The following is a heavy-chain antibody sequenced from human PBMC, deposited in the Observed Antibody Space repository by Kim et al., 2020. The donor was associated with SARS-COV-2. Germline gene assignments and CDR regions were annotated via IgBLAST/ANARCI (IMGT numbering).Heavy chain of an antibody. D-gene: IGHD2-15*01. J-gene: IGHJ4*02. CDR2: IRSKANSYAT. V-gene: IGHV3-73*01. Sequence: GGSLRLSCAASGFTFSGSAMHWVRQASGKGLEWVGRIRSKANSYATAYAASVKGRFTISRDDSKNTAYLQMNSLKTEDTAVYYCTRPGGYCSGGSCPVDYWGQGTLVTVSS. CDR3: TRPGGYCSGGSCPVDY. CDR1: GFTFSGSA.